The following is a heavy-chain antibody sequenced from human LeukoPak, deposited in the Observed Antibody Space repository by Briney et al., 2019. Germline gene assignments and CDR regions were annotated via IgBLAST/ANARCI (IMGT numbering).Heavy chain of an antibody. D-gene: IGHD3-10*01. CDR2: INHSGST. Sequence: SETLSLTCAVYGGSFSGYYWSWIRQPPGKGLEWIEEINHSGSTNYNPSLKTRATISVDTSKNQFSLNLSSVTAADTAVYYCARVPRAPTASPFDYWGQGTLVTVSS. CDR3: ARVPRAPTASPFDY. CDR1: GGSFSGYY. J-gene: IGHJ4*02. V-gene: IGHV4-34*01.